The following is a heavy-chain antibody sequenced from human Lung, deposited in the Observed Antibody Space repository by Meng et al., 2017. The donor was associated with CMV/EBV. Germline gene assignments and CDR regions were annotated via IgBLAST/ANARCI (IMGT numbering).Heavy chain of an antibody. J-gene: IGHJ4*02. CDR3: ARDDNWGPDY. D-gene: IGHD7-27*01. Sequence: SGKASGYTFTGQFMHWVRQAPEQGLEWMGWIHPNTGVTNYAQNFQGRVTMTRDTSIRTLYMELSGLRSDDTAMYYCARDDNWGPDYWGQGTLVTVSS. V-gene: IGHV1-2*02. CDR2: IHPNTGVT. CDR1: GYTFTGQF.